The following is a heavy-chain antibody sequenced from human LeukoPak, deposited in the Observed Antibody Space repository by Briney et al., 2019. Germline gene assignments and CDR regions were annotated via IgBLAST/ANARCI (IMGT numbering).Heavy chain of an antibody. CDR2: IIPILGIA. J-gene: IGHJ5*02. Sequence: ASVKVSCKASGYTFTGYYMHWVRQAPGQGLEWMGRIIPILGIANYAQKFQGRVTITADKSTSTAYMELSSLRSEDTAVYYCARGAIVGATMFDPWGQGTLVTVSS. D-gene: IGHD1-26*01. CDR3: ARGAIVGATMFDP. CDR1: GYTFTGYY. V-gene: IGHV1-69*04.